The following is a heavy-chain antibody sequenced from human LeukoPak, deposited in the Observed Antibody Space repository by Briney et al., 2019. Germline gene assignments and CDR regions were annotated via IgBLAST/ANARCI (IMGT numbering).Heavy chain of an antibody. V-gene: IGHV3-23*01. J-gene: IGHJ6*02. Sequence: GGSLRLSCAASGFTFSSYAMSWVRQAPGKGLEWVSAISGSGGSTYYADSVKGRFTISRDNSKNTLYPQMNSLRAEDTAVYYCAKDRWELVPAYYYYGMDVWGQGTTVTVSS. CDR2: ISGSGGST. D-gene: IGHD1-26*01. CDR3: AKDRWELVPAYYYYGMDV. CDR1: GFTFSSYA.